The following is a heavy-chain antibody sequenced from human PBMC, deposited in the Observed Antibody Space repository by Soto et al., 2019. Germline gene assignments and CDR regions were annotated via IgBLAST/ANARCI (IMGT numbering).Heavy chain of an antibody. Sequence: SVKVSCKASGGTSSSYAISWVRQAPGQGLEWMGGIIPIFGTANYAQKFQGRVTITADKSTSTAYMELSSLRSEDTAVYYCAVGWIQLWLDYYGMDVWGQGTTVADYS. J-gene: IGHJ6*02. V-gene: IGHV1-69*06. CDR1: GGTSSSYA. D-gene: IGHD5-18*01. CDR3: AVGWIQLWLDYYGMDV. CDR2: IIPIFGTA.